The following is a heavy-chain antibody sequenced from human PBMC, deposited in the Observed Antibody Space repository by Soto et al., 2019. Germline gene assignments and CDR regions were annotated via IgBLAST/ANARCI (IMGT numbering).Heavy chain of an antibody. CDR1: GGSFSGYY. CDR2: INHSGST. V-gene: IGHV4-34*01. CDR3: ARGGAVTGTGWFDP. D-gene: IGHD6-19*01. J-gene: IGHJ5*02. Sequence: SETLSLTCAAYGGSFSGYYWSWIRQPPGKGLEWIGEINHSGSTNYNPSLKSRVTISVDTSKNQFSLKLRSVTAADTAVYYCARGGAVTGTGWFDPWGQGTLVTVSS.